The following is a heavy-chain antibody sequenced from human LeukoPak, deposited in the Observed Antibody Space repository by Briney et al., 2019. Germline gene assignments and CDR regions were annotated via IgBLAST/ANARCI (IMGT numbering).Heavy chain of an antibody. CDR2: IIPIFGIA. Sequence: SVKVSCKASGGTFSSYAISWVRQAPGQGLEWMGRIIPIFGIANYAQKFQGRVTITADKSTSTAYMELSSLRAEDTAVYYCARDGNDYGDYGDAFDIWGQGTMVTVSS. J-gene: IGHJ3*02. CDR3: ARDGNDYGDYGDAFDI. CDR1: GGTFSSYA. D-gene: IGHD4-17*01. V-gene: IGHV1-69*04.